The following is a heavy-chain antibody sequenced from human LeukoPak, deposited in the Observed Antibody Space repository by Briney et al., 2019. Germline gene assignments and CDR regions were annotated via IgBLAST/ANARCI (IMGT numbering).Heavy chain of an antibody. CDR3: ARDPMVRGAGAFDI. CDR1: GGSISSSNW. Sequence: PSETLSLTCAVSGGSISSSNWWSWVRQPPGKGLEWIGSIYHSGSTYYNLSLKSRVTISVDTSKNQFSLKLSSVTAADTAVYYCARDPMVRGAGAFDIRGQGTMVTVSS. V-gene: IGHV4-4*02. CDR2: IYHSGST. D-gene: IGHD3-10*01. J-gene: IGHJ3*02.